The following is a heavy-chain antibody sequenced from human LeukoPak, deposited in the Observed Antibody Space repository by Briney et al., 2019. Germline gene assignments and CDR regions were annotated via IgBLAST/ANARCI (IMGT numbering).Heavy chain of an antibody. Sequence: ASVKVSCKASGYTFTSYDINWVRQATGQGLEWMGWMNPNSGNTGYAQKFQGRVTMTRNTSISTAYMELSSLRSEDTTVYYCARGQRFRGVAAAGGYWGQGTLVTVSS. V-gene: IGHV1-8*01. CDR2: MNPNSGNT. D-gene: IGHD6-13*01. J-gene: IGHJ4*02. CDR1: GYTFTSYD. CDR3: ARGQRFRGVAAAGGY.